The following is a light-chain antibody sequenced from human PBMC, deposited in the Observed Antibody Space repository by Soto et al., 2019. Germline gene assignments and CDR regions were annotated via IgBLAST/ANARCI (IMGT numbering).Light chain of an antibody. CDR3: QQYNNWPRT. CDR1: QSVSSN. Sequence: EIVMTQSPATLSVSPGERATLSCSASQSVSSNLAWYQQKPGQAPRLLIYGASNRATGIPDRFSGSGSGTEFTLTISSLQSEDFAVYYCQQYNNWPRTFGQGTKVDIK. CDR2: GAS. V-gene: IGKV3D-15*01. J-gene: IGKJ1*01.